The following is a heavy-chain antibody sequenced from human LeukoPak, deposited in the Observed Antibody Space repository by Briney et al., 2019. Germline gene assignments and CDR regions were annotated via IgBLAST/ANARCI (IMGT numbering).Heavy chain of an antibody. J-gene: IGHJ3*02. CDR3: ASLKNYYDSSGYSVTDAFDI. CDR1: GYTFTTYG. D-gene: IGHD3-22*01. V-gene: IGHV1-18*01. CDR2: ISGYNGNT. Sequence: GASVKVSCTASGYTFTTYGISWVRQAPGQGLEWMGWISGYNGNTNYAQKLQGRVTMTTDTSTSTAYMELRSLKSDDTAVYYCASLKNYYDSSGYSVTDAFDIWGQGTMVTVSS.